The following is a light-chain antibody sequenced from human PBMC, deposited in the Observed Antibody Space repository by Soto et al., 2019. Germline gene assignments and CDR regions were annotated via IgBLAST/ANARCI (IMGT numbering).Light chain of an antibody. J-gene: IGLJ3*02. CDR1: SGDVGSYNL. CDR3: CSYAGSSTWV. V-gene: IGLV2-23*01. CDR2: EGS. Sequence: QSALTQPASVSGYPGQSITISCTGTSGDVGSYNLVSWYQQQSGRAPKLMIYEGSKRPSGVSNRFSGSKSGNTASLTISGLQAEDEADYYCCSYAGSSTWVFGGGTKLTVL.